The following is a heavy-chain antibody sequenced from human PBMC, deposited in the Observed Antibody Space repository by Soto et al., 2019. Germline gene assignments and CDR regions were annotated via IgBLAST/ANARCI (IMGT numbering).Heavy chain of an antibody. CDR2: MNPNSGNT. J-gene: IGHJ4*02. Sequence: QVQLVQSGAEVKKPGASGKVSCKASGYTFTSYDINWVRQATGQGLEWMGWMNPNSGNTAYAQKFQGRITITRNTSISTAYMELSSLRYEDTAVYYCAREKVTSGYQDWGQGTLVTVSS. CDR1: GYTFTSYD. D-gene: IGHD3-22*01. V-gene: IGHV1-8*01. CDR3: AREKVTSGYQD.